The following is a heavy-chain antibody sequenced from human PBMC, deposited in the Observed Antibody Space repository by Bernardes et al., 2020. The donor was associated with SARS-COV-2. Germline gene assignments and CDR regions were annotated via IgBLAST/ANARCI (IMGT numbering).Heavy chain of an antibody. J-gene: IGHJ3*01. CDR1: GDSIYKGRFY. V-gene: IGHV4-61*02. CDR2: IYSTGDS. Sequence: SEALSLTCTVSGDSIYKGRFYWTWIRQSAGRGLEWIGRIYSTGDSNYNPSLESRVTMSVDMSKNQFSLRLSSVTASDTAMYFCAREQNRYRSSGYFEGALDGWGQGTMVTVSS. D-gene: IGHD3-22*01. CDR3: AREQNRYRSSGYFEGALDG.